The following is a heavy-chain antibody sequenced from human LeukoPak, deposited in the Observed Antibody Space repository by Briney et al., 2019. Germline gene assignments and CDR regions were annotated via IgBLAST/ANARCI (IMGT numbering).Heavy chain of an antibody. CDR2: ISGSGDRT. CDR1: GFTFSSYA. Sequence: GGSLRLSCAASGFTFSSYAMSWVRQAPGKGLEWVSTISGSGDRTYYADSVKGRFTISRDNSKNTLFLHMNSLRAEDTAVYSCAKGYYGSGSYGWFDYWGQGTLVTVSS. CDR3: AKGYYGSGSYGWFDY. V-gene: IGHV3-23*01. D-gene: IGHD3-10*01. J-gene: IGHJ4*02.